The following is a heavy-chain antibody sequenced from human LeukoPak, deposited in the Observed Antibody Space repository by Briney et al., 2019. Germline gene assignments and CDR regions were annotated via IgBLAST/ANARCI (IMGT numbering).Heavy chain of an antibody. CDR2: IYTSGST. V-gene: IGHV4-61*02. Sequence: SQTLSLTCTVSGGSISSGSYYWSWIRQPAGKGLEWIGRIYTSGSTNYNPSLKSRVTISVDTSKNQFSLKLSSVTAPDTAVYYCARVVVAATGGATDAFDIWGQGTMVTVSS. CDR1: GGSISSGSYY. J-gene: IGHJ3*02. D-gene: IGHD2-15*01. CDR3: ARVVVAATGGATDAFDI.